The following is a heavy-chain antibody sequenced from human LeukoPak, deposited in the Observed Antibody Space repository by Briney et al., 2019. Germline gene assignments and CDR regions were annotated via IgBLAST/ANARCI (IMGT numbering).Heavy chain of an antibody. Sequence: ASVKVSCKASGYTFTGYYMHWVRQAPGQGLEWMGWINPNSGGTNYAQKFQGRVSMTRDTSISTAYMGLSRLRSDDTAVYYCARNTINWFDPWGQGVLVTVSS. D-gene: IGHD5-24*01. CDR3: ARNTINWFDP. V-gene: IGHV1-2*02. J-gene: IGHJ5*02. CDR2: INPNSGGT. CDR1: GYTFTGYY.